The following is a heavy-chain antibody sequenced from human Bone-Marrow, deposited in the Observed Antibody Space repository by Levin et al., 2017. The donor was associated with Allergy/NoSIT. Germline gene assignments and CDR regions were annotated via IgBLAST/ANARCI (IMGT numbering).Heavy chain of an antibody. CDR1: GFTFSSYS. D-gene: IGHD3-10*01. V-gene: IGHV3-21*01. Sequence: PGGSLRLSCAASGFTFSSYSMNWVRQAPGKGLEWVSSISSSSSYIYYADSVKGRFTISRDNAKNSLYLQMNSLRAEDTAVYYCAGKLLWFGEVDYWGQGTLVTVSA. CDR2: ISSSSSYI. J-gene: IGHJ4*02. CDR3: AGKLLWFGEVDY.